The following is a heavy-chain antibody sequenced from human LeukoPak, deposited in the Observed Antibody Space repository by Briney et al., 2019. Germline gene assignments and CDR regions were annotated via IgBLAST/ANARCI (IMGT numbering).Heavy chain of an antibody. CDR1: GFNFSPYW. Sequence: GGSLRLSCAASGFNFSPYWVNWVRQAPGKGLEWVANIKQDGSVKYYVDSVKGRFTISRDNAKNSVFLQMNSLTVEDTAVYYCFPRGGGQGTLVTVSS. J-gene: IGHJ4*02. CDR2: IKQDGSVK. CDR3: FPRG. D-gene: IGHD3-16*01. V-gene: IGHV3-7*01.